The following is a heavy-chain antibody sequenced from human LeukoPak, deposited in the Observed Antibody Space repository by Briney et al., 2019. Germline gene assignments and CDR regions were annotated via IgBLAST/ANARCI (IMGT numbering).Heavy chain of an antibody. CDR2: INHSGST. CDR1: GGSFSGYY. J-gene: IGHJ4*02. D-gene: IGHD3-22*01. CDR3: ASREYYDSSGYSFDY. Sequence: PSETLSLTCAVSGGSFSGYYWSWIRQPPGKGLGWIGEINHSGSTNYNPSLKSRVTISVDTSKNQFSLKLSSVTAADTAVYYCASREYYDSSGYSFDYWGQGTLVTVSS. V-gene: IGHV4-34*01.